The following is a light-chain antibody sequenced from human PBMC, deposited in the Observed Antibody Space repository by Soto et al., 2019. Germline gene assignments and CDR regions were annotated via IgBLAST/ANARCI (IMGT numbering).Light chain of an antibody. Sequence: DIQMTQSPSTLSASVGDRVTITCRASQSISSWLAWYQQKPGTAPNLLIYKASTLQSGVPSRFIGSGSGTEFTRTISSLQPDDSATYYCQQYNDNWTFGQGTKVE. V-gene: IGKV1-5*03. CDR1: QSISSW. CDR2: KAS. CDR3: QQYNDNWT. J-gene: IGKJ1*01.